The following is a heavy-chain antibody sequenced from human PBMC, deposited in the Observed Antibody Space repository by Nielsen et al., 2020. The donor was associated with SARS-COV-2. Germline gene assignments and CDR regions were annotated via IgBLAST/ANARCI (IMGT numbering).Heavy chain of an antibody. CDR3: ARETYSGYDSRTFDY. CDR1: GFTFSSYA. J-gene: IGHJ4*02. D-gene: IGHD5-12*01. Sequence: GESLKISCAASGFTFSSYAMHWVRQAPGKGLEWVAVIPYDGSNKYYADSVKGRFTISRDNSKNTLYLQMNSLRAEDTAVYYCARETYSGYDSRTFDYWGQGTLVTVSS. V-gene: IGHV3-30-3*01. CDR2: IPYDGSNK.